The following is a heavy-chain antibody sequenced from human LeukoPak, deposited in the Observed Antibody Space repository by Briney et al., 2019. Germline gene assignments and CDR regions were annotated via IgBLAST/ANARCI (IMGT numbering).Heavy chain of an antibody. J-gene: IGHJ3*02. Sequence: ASVKVSCKTSGYSENFYGITWVRQVAGQGLEWMGWISAQHGQTEYAPNSQDRVTMTTDTYTNTAYMELRSLRSDDTAVYYCAREAANMYSGSYYGKAAFDIWGQGTMVTVSS. CDR2: ISAQHGQT. D-gene: IGHD1-26*01. CDR1: GYSENFYG. V-gene: IGHV1-18*01. CDR3: AREAANMYSGSYYGKAAFDI.